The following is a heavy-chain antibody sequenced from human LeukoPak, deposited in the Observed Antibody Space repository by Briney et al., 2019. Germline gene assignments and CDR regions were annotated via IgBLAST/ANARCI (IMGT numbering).Heavy chain of an antibody. CDR2: ISSSSSYI. V-gene: IGHV3-21*01. D-gene: IGHD1-14*01. Sequence: GRSLRLSCPASGFTFTTYSMNSVSQAPGKGVEWDSFISSSSSYIDYAGSVKGRFTITRDNAKNSLYLQMNSQRAEDTAVYYCARDPPRSQNLRYFDLWGRGTLVTVSS. CDR1: GFTFTTYS. J-gene: IGHJ2*01. CDR3: ARDPPRSQNLRYFDL.